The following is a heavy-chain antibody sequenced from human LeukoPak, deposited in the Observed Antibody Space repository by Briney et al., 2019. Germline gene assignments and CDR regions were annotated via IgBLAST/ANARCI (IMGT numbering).Heavy chain of an antibody. CDR3: ARAPLGGSSWYEPHGNYMDV. J-gene: IGHJ6*03. CDR1: GRSIRRSSFH. Sequence: SETLSLTCTVSGRSIRRSSFHWAWIRQPPGKGVVRIGYMYYSGSTYYNPSLKSRVTISVDTSKNQFSLKLRSVTAADTAVYYCARAPLGGSSWYEPHGNYMDVWGKGTTVTVSS. D-gene: IGHD6-13*01. V-gene: IGHV4-39*07. CDR2: MYYSGST.